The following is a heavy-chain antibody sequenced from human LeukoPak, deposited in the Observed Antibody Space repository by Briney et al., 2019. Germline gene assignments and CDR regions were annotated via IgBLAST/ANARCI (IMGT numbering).Heavy chain of an antibody. J-gene: IGHJ6*02. D-gene: IGHD3-10*01. CDR3: ARLPMVRGVMDV. CDR2: IYYSGST. V-gene: IGHV4-59*08. CDR1: GGSISSYY. Sequence: PSETLSLTCTVSGGSISSYYWSWIRQPPGKGLEWIGYIYYSGSTNYNPSLKSRVTISVDTSKNQFSLKLSSVTAADTAVYYYARLPMVRGVMDVWGQGTTVTVSS.